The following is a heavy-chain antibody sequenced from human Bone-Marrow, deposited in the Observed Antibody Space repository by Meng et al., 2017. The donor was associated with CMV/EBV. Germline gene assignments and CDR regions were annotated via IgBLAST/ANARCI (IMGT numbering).Heavy chain of an antibody. D-gene: IGHD1-26*01. J-gene: IGHJ4*02. Sequence: GESLKISCAASGFTFSTYAMHWVRQAPGKGLEWVAVISYDGGNKYYTDSVKGRFTISRDNSKNTLYLQMNSLRPEDTAVYYCARITLTNRVGGYFDSWGQGTLATVSS. V-gene: IGHV3-30-3*01. CDR3: ARITLTNRVGGYFDS. CDR1: GFTFSTYA. CDR2: ISYDGGNK.